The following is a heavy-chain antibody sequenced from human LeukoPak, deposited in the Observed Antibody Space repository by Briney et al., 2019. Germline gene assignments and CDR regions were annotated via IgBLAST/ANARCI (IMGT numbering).Heavy chain of an antibody. V-gene: IGHV6-1*01. J-gene: IGHJ6*02. Sequence: SQTLSLTCAISGDSVSSNSAAWNWIRQSPSRGPEWLGRTYYRSKWYNDYAVSVKSRITINPDTSKNQFSLQLNSATPEDTAVYYCARARRGYSYGYLYYYYGMDVWGQGTTVTVSS. CDR2: TYYRSKWYN. D-gene: IGHD5-18*01. CDR3: ARARRGYSYGYLYYYYGMDV. CDR1: GDSVSSNSAA.